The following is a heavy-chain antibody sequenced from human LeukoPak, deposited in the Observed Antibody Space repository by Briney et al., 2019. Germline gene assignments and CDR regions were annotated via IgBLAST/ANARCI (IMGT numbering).Heavy chain of an antibody. CDR2: YSSIGSTR. CDR1: GFTFRSYE. CDR3: ARFGYSHGYGWGGGYYYYYMDV. J-gene: IGHJ6*03. Sequence: HTGGSLRLSCAGSGFTFRSYEKNWVRQAPGKGLEWVSYYSSIGSTRYYADSVKGRCTVPRDNAKNSLYLQMNSLRAEDTAVYYCARFGYSHGYGWGGGYYYYYMDVWGKGTTVTVSS. D-gene: IGHD5-18*01. V-gene: IGHV3-48*03.